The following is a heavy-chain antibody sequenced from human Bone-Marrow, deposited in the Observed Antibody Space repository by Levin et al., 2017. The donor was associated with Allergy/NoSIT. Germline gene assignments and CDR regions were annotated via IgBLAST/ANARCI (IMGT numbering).Heavy chain of an antibody. CDR2: IWYDGSNK. J-gene: IGHJ4*02. Sequence: GGSLRLSCAASGFTFSSYGMHWVRQAPGKGLEWVAVIWYDGSNKYYADSVKGRFTISRDNSKNTLYLQMNSLRAEDTAVYYCARATLLDRKFDYWGQGTLVTVSS. CDR1: GFTFSSYG. V-gene: IGHV3-33*01. CDR3: ARATLLDRKFDY. D-gene: IGHD3/OR15-3a*01.